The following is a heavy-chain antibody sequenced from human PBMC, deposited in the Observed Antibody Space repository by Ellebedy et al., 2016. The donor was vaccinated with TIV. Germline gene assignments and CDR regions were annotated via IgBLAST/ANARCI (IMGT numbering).Heavy chain of an antibody. D-gene: IGHD7-27*01. CDR3: TKDLLRGIWGGSGRDY. CDR2: ISWRGHYI. CDR1: GSTFADYA. Sequence: GGSLRLXXAASGSTFADYAMHWVRQAPGKGLEWVSGISWRGHYIGYADSVRGRFTISRDNAKSSLYLQMNSLRIEDTAVYYCTKDLLRGIWGGSGRDYWGQGTLVTVSS. V-gene: IGHV3-9*01. J-gene: IGHJ4*02.